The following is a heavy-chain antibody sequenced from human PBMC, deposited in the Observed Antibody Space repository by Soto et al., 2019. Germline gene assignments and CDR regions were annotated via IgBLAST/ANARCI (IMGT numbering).Heavy chain of an antibody. J-gene: IGHJ4*02. CDR3: ARGPTGPYYFDY. CDR2: IYYSGRT. D-gene: IGHD2-8*02. V-gene: IGHV4-59*01. CDR1: GGSISVYY. Sequence: PSETLSLTCTVSGGSISVYYWSWIRQPPGKGLEWIGYIYYSGRTNYNPSLKSRVTIPVDTSKNQFSLKLSSVTAADTGVYYCARGPTGPYYFDYWGQGTLVTVS.